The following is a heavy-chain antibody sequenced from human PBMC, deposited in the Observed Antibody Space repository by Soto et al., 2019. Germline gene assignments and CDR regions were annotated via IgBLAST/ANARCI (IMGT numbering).Heavy chain of an antibody. V-gene: IGHV3-30*18. Sequence: GGSLRLSCAASGFTFSIYGMHWVRQAPGKGLEWVAVISYDGSNKYYADSVKGRFTISRDNSKKTLYLQMNSLRAEDTAVYYCAKDNCISTSCYRLYNWFDPWGQGTLVTVSS. CDR2: ISYDGSNK. CDR3: AKDNCISTSCYRLYNWFDP. CDR1: GFTFSIYG. D-gene: IGHD2-2*01. J-gene: IGHJ5*02.